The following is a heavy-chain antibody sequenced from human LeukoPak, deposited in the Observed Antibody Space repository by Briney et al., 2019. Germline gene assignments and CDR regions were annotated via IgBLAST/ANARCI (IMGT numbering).Heavy chain of an antibody. D-gene: IGHD3-9*01. CDR1: GYSFTSYW. CDR3: ARQGRGILTGYYNHYFDY. Sequence: GESLKISCKGSGYSFTSYWIGWVRQMPGKGLEWMGIIYPGDSDTRYSPSFQGQVTISADKSISTAYLQWSSLKASDTAMYYCARQGRGILTGYYNHYFDYWGQGTLVTVSS. J-gene: IGHJ4*02. V-gene: IGHV5-51*01. CDR2: IYPGDSDT.